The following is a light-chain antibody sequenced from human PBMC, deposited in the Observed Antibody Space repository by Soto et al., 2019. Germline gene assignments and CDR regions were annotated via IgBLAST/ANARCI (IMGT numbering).Light chain of an antibody. CDR1: QSISNW. Sequence: IRMKHSPSALPAYVGDRVTITCRASQSISNWLAWYQQKPGTAPKVLIYHASNLQSGVPSRFSGSGSGTEFTLTISSVQPGDFATYYCQEYNSYWFGQGGKVDIK. V-gene: IGKV1-5*01. J-gene: IGKJ1*01. CDR2: HAS. CDR3: QEYNSYW.